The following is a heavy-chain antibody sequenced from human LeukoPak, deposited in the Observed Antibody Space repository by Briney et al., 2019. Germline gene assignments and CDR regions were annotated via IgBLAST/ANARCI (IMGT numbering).Heavy chain of an antibody. CDR3: ATDISWFDP. CDR2: ISASGST. V-gene: IGHV4-4*07. CDR1: GGSISSYY. Sequence: PSETLSLTCAVSGGSISSYYWSWIRQPAGKGLEWIGRISASGSTNYAPSLRSRVTMSVDTSTKQFSLKLTSVTAAETAVYDCATDISWFDPWGRGTLVTVSS. J-gene: IGHJ5*02.